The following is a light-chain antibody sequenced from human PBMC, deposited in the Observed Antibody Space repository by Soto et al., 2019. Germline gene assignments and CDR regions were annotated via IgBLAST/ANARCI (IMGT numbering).Light chain of an antibody. J-gene: IGKJ1*01. Sequence: EIGVTQSPATLSVSPGERATLSCRASQSVSSNLAWYQQKPGQAPRLLIYGASTRATGIPARFSGSGSGTEFTLTISSLQSEDFAVYYCQQYNNWPSWTFGQGTKVEVK. V-gene: IGKV3-15*01. CDR3: QQYNNWPSWT. CDR1: QSVSSN. CDR2: GAS.